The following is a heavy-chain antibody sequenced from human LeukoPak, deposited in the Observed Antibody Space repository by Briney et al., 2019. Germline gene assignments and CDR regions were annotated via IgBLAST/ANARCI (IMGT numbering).Heavy chain of an antibody. V-gene: IGHV4-59*01. Sequence: SETLSLTCTVSGGSISSYYWSWIRQPPGKGLEWIGYIYYSGSTNYNPSLKSRVTISVDTSKNQFSLKLSSVTAADTAVYYCARRESSSWSSPNVVFDIGAKGTMVTVSS. D-gene: IGHD6-13*01. J-gene: IGHJ3*02. CDR1: GGSISSYY. CDR2: IYYSGST. CDR3: ARRESSSWSSPNVVFDI.